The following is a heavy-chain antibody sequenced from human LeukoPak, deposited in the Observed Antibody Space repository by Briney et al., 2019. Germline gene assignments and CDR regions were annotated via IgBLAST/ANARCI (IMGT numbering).Heavy chain of an antibody. V-gene: IGHV1-8*03. CDR2: MNPNSGNT. CDR3: AKNAGTSFTVHAFDI. Sequence: ASVKVSCKASGYTFTSYDINRVRQATGQGLEWMGWMNPNSGNTGYAQKFQGRVTITRNTSISTAYMELSSLRSEDTAVFYCAKNAGTSFTVHAFDIWGQGTMVTASS. CDR1: GYTFTSYD. D-gene: IGHD3-10*01. J-gene: IGHJ3*02.